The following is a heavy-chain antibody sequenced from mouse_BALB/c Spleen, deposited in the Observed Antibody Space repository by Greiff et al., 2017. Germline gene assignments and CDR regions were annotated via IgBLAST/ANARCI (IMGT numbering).Heavy chain of an antibody. V-gene: IGHV10-1*02. CDR2: IRSKSNNYAT. CDR1: GFTFNTYA. J-gene: IGHJ3*01. CDR3: VRQDDYVEAWFAY. D-gene: IGHD2-4*01. Sequence: EVQLVESGGGLVQPKGSLKLSCAASGFTFNTYAMNWVRQAPGKGLEWVARIRSKSNNYATYYADSVKDRFTISRDDSQSMLYLQMNNLKTEDTAMYYCVRQDDYVEAWFAYWGQGTLVTVSA.